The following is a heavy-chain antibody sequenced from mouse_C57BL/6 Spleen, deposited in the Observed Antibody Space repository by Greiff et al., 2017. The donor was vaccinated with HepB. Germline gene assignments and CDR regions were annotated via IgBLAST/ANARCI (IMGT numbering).Heavy chain of an antibody. CDR2: IYPGSGNT. D-gene: IGHD1-1*01. CDR3: ARGYYGSSYGNYFDY. CDR1: GYTFTDYY. J-gene: IGHJ2*01. V-gene: IGHV1-76*01. Sequence: VVESGASVKLSCKASGYTFTDYYINWVKQRPGQGLEWIARIYPGSGNTYYNEKFKGKATLTAEKSSSTAYMQLSSLTSEDSAVYFCARGYYGSSYGNYFDYWGQGTTLTVSS.